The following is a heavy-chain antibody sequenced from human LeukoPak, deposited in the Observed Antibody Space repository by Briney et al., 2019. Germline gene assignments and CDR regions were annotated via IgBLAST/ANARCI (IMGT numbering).Heavy chain of an antibody. V-gene: IGHV3-30*01. CDR2: APHEGGDN. CDR3: VTGGDFYYAH. J-gene: IGHJ4*02. D-gene: IGHD2-21*01. Sequence: PRRPLSLSCVASGFTFTAYAMHWVRQAPGKGLEWVAVAPHEGGDNYYADSVKGRFTISRDNGKNSLYLQMNSLRTEDTAVYFCVTGGDFYYAHWGQGTLVTVSS. CDR1: GFTFTAYA.